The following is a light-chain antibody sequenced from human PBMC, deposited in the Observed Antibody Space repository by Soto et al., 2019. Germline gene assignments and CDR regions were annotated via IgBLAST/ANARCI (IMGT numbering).Light chain of an antibody. CDR3: QQYYSIPWT. V-gene: IGKV4-1*01. CDR1: QSVLYNSNNDSY. J-gene: IGKJ1*01. CDR2: WAS. Sequence: DIVMTQTPDSLAVSLGERATINCKSSQSVLYNSNNDSYLTWYQQKPGQSPRVLIYWASTRESGVPDRFSGSGSGSDVTLTISSLQAEDVAIYYCQQYYSIPWTFGQGTKVEIK.